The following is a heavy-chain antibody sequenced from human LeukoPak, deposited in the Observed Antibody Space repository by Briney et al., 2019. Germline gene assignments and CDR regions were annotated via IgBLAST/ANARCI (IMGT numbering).Heavy chain of an antibody. V-gene: IGHV1-18*01. D-gene: IGHD2-8*01. CDR3: ARAARWCTNGVCQIEY. J-gene: IGHJ4*02. Sequence: GASVKVSCKASGYTFTSYGICWVRQAPGQGLEWMGWISAYNGNTNYAQKLQGRVTMTTDTSTSTAYMELRSLRSDDTAVYYCARAARWCTNGVCQIEYWGQGTLVTVSS. CDR1: GYTFTSYG. CDR2: ISAYNGNT.